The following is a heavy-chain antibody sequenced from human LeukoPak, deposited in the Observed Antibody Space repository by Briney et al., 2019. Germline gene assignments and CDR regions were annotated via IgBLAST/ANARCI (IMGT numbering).Heavy chain of an antibody. CDR2: IYSDAT. J-gene: IGHJ4*02. CDR1: GFTFSSYW. CDR3: ARGGSSGNGDY. Sequence: GGSLRLSCAASGFTFSSYWIHWVRQAPGKGLVWVSRIYSDATYYADSVKGRFTISRDNAKNTLYLQMNSLRAEDTAVYYCARGGSSGNGDYWGQGTLVTVSS. V-gene: IGHV3-74*01. D-gene: IGHD3-22*01.